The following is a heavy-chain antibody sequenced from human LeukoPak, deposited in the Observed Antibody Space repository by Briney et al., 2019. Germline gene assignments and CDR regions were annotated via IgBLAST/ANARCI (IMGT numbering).Heavy chain of an antibody. D-gene: IGHD2-15*01. CDR1: GFTFSRYW. V-gene: IGHV3-7*01. CDR2: INQDGSEK. Sequence: PGGSLRLSCAASGFTFSRYWMTWVRQSPGKGLEWVANINQDGSEKYYRDSVTGRFTISRDNAENSLFLQMNSLRADDTGVYYCARAREAPANVFPDHWGQGVVVTVSS. CDR3: ARAREAPANVFPDH. J-gene: IGHJ4*02.